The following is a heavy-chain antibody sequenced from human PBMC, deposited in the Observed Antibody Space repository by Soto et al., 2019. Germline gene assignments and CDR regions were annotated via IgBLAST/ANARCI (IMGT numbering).Heavy chain of an antibody. Sequence: SETLSLTCSVSGGSISSSSYFWGWIRQPPGKVLEWIVSIYYSGSTYYNPSLKSRVTLSLDTSNNQFSLKLISVTAADRAVYYCARHPTDFWFDPWGQGTLVTVSS. CDR2: IYYSGST. V-gene: IGHV4-39*01. D-gene: IGHD2-21*02. CDR3: ARHPTDFWFDP. CDR1: GGSISSSSYF. J-gene: IGHJ5*02.